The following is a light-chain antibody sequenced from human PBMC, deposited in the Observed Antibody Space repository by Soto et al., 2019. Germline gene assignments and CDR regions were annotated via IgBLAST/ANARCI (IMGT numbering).Light chain of an antibody. CDR3: QQYGSSPLIT. V-gene: IGKV3-20*01. CDR1: QRLSASD. J-gene: IGKJ5*01. CDR2: GVS. Sequence: EIVLAQSPVTLSFSAVQRATLSCRASQRLSASDIAWYQQKPGQAPKFLIYGVSSRATGIPDRFSGSGSGTDCTLTISRLEPEDFAVYHCQQYGSSPLITFGQGTRLEI.